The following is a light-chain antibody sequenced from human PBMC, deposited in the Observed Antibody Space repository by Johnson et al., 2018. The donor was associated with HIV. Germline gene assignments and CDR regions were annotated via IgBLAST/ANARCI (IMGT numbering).Light chain of an antibody. CDR1: SSNIGNNF. CDR2: DTD. J-gene: IGLJ1*01. Sequence: QPVLTQPPSVSAAPGQKVTVSCSGSSSNIGNNFVSWYQQVPGTAPKLLIYDTDKRPSGIPDRFSGSKSGTSATLGITGLQTEDEADYFCGTWDSSLSAAYVFGTGTKVTVL. CDR3: GTWDSSLSAAYV. V-gene: IGLV1-51*01.